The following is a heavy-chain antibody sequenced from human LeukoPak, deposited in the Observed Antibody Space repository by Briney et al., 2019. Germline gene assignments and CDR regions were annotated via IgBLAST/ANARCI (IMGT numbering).Heavy chain of an antibody. V-gene: IGHV3-30*03. CDR2: TSYDGRGK. Sequence: GSSLRPSCGASGFTFSHYVMHWVRQAPGKGLEWVTGTSYDGRGKYYVDPVKGRFTIARDNSKDTLYLQMNSLRNEDTAVYYCTAGSSWYGSDYWGQGTLVTVSS. CDR1: GFTFSHYV. CDR3: TAGSSWYGSDY. D-gene: IGHD6-13*01. J-gene: IGHJ4*02.